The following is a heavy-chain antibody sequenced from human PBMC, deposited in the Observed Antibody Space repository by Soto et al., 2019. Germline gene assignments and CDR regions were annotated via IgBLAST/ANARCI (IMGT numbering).Heavy chain of an antibody. V-gene: IGHV3-23*01. D-gene: IGHD6-13*01. CDR3: AKAYFVSSSEQPYYFDY. Sequence: EVQLLDSGGGLVQPGGSLRLSCAASGFTFSNYAMTWVRQGPGKGLEWVSGISGSGGRSYYADSVKGRFTIYRDNSKSTLYLQMNSLRAEDTAVYYCAKAYFVSSSEQPYYFDYWGQGTLVTVSS. CDR2: ISGSGGRS. CDR1: GFTFSNYA. J-gene: IGHJ4*02.